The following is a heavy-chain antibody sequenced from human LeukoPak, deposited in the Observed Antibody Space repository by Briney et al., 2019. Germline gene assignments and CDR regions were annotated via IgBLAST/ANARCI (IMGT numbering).Heavy chain of an antibody. Sequence: PGGSLRLSCAASGFTFSNYGMHWVRQAPGKGLEWVAVISFDGSYKYNADSVKGRFTISRDNSKNTLYLQMNSLRVEDTAVYYCAKAKYSGYGDAFDIWGQGTMVTVSS. CDR3: AKAKYSGYGDAFDI. D-gene: IGHD5-12*01. CDR2: ISFDGSYK. V-gene: IGHV3-30*18. CDR1: GFTFSNYG. J-gene: IGHJ3*02.